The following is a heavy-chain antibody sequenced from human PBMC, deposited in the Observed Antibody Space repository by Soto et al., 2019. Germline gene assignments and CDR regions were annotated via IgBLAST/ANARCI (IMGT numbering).Heavy chain of an antibody. D-gene: IGHD3-10*01. J-gene: IGHJ5*02. CDR3: ARDDRYYYGSGSHGP. V-gene: IGHV1-46*01. Sequence: ASVKVSCKASGYTFTSYYMHWVRQAPGQGLEWMGIINPSGGSTSYAQKFQGRVTMTRDTSTSTVYMELSSLRSEDTAVYYCARDDRYYYGSGSHGPWGQGTLVTSPQ. CDR1: GYTFTSYY. CDR2: INPSGGST.